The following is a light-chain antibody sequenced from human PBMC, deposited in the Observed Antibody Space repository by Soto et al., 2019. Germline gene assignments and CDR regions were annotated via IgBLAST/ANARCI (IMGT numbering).Light chain of an antibody. CDR1: QSVSSSF. V-gene: IGKV3-20*01. Sequence: EIVLTQSPGTLSLSPGERATLSCRASQSVSSSFLAWYQQKPGHAPRLLIYGASTRATGIPDRFSGSGSGTDFALTISRLEPEDFAVYYCQQHDSSPWTFDQGTKVEIK. J-gene: IGKJ1*01. CDR3: QQHDSSPWT. CDR2: GAS.